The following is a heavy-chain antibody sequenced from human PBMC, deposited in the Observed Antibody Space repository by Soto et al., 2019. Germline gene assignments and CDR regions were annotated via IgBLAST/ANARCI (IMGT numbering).Heavy chain of an antibody. J-gene: IGHJ4*02. V-gene: IGHV3-33*01. CDR3: AREAEALDY. CDR2: IWYDGSKK. Sequence: QVQLVESGGAVVQPGRSLRLSCAASGFTFNSYAIHWVRQAPGKGLEWVAVIWYDGSKKYYADSVKGRFTISRDNSKNTLYLQMNSLRAEYTAVYYCAREAEALDYWGQGTLVTVSS. D-gene: IGHD2-15*01. CDR1: GFTFNSYA.